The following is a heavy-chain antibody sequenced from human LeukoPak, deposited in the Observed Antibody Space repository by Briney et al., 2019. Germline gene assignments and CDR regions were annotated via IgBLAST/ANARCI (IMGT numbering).Heavy chain of an antibody. V-gene: IGHV3-33*01. D-gene: IGHD6-19*01. J-gene: IGHJ4*02. CDR1: GFTFSNYA. CDR2: IWDDGSNK. Sequence: GGSLRLSCAASGFTFSNYAMHWVRQAPGKGLEWVTVIWDDGSNKYHAESVRGRITTSRDNSKNTLYLHMNSLKVDDTAIYYCARGLASSSGWYGVLDYWGRGTLVTVSS. CDR3: ARGLASSSGWYGVLDY.